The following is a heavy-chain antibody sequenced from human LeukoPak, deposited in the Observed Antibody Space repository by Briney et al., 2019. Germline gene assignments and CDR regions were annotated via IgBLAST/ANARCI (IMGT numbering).Heavy chain of an antibody. CDR1: GFTFSSYS. V-gene: IGHV3-30*03. CDR2: ISYDGSNK. J-gene: IGHJ4*02. D-gene: IGHD6-19*01. Sequence: GGSLRLSCAASGFTFSSYSMNWVRQAPGKGLEWVAVISYDGSNKYYADSVKGRFTISRDNSKNTLYLQMNSLRAEDTAVYYCAREIAVAGTLDYWGQGTLVTVSS. CDR3: AREIAVAGTLDY.